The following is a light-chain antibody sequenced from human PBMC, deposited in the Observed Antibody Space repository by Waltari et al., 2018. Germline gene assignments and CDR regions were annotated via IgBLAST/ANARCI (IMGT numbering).Light chain of an antibody. V-gene: IGLV2-23*02. CDR3: CSDAGSAISV. J-gene: IGLJ3*02. Sequence: QSALTQTATVSGSPGQSITISCTGTSSDVGSYNLVSWYQQHPGKAPTLVIYDVNKRPAGVSNRFSCSKSGNTASLTISGLQAAVEADYYCCSDAGSAISVVGGGTRLTVL. CDR2: DVN. CDR1: SSDVGSYNL.